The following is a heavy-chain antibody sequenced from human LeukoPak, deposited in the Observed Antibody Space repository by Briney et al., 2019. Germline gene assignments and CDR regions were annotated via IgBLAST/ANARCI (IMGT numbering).Heavy chain of an antibody. CDR3: ARHSSNSGYDYFDY. V-gene: IGHV1-8*01. D-gene: IGHD5-12*01. Sequence: SVKLSCKASGYSFTNYDVNWVRQATGQGLEWMGWMNPNSGNTAYAQKFQGRVTMTRNTSISTAYMQLSSLRSEDTAVYYCARHSSNSGYDYFDYWGQGILVTVSS. CDR2: MNPNSGNT. J-gene: IGHJ4*02. CDR1: GYSFTNYD.